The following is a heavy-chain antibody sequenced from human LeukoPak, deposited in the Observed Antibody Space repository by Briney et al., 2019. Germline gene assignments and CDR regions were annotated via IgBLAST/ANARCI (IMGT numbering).Heavy chain of an antibody. D-gene: IGHD6-19*01. CDR1: GGSISSYY. Sequence: PSETLSLTCTVSGGSISSYYWSWIRQPPGKGLEWIANIYYSGSTNYNPSLKCRVTISVDTSKNQFSLKLSSVTAADTAVYYCARTGSDWYPLNNWGQGTLVTVSS. J-gene: IGHJ4*02. V-gene: IGHV4-59*01. CDR3: ARTGSDWYPLNN. CDR2: IYYSGST.